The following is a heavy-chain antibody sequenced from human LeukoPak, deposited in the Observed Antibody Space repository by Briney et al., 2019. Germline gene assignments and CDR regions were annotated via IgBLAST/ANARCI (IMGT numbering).Heavy chain of an antibody. J-gene: IGHJ4*02. D-gene: IGHD3-22*01. CDR3: AKRGVVIRVILVGFHKEAYYFDS. V-gene: IGHV3-23*01. CDR2: ISGSGGST. Sequence: PGGSLRLSCAVSGLTLSNYGMSWVRQAPGKGLEWVAGISGSGGSTNYADSVKGRFSISRDNRKNTLYLQMNSLRGEDTAVYFCAKRGVVIRVILVGFHKEAYYFDSWGQGALVTVSS. CDR1: GLTLSNYG.